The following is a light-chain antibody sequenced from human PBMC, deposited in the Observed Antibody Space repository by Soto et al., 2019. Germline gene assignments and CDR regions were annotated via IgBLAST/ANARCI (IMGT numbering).Light chain of an antibody. CDR3: RQRYNWPLT. CDR1: QSIGNS. CDR2: DAF. V-gene: IGKV3-11*01. J-gene: IGKJ4*01. Sequence: TVLTQSPATLSLSPGERATLSCKASQSIGNSLGWFQQKPGQAPRLLIDDAFNRATGIPARFTGSGSGSDFPLTISILEPEYFGVYYCRQRYNWPLTFGGGTKVEIK.